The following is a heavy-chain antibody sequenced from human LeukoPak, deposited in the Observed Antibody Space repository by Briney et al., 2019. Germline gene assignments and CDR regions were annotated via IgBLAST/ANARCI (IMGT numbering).Heavy chain of an antibody. J-gene: IGHJ4*02. D-gene: IGHD6-19*01. CDR1: GFTVSSNY. CDR2: IYSGGST. V-gene: IGHV3-53*01. CDR3: ARHSEYSSGWLDY. Sequence: GGSLRLSCAASGFTVSSNYMGWVRQAPGKGLEWVSVIYSGGSTYYADSVKGRFTISRDNSKNTLYLQMNSLRAEDTAVYYCARHSEYSSGWLDYWGQGTLVTVSS.